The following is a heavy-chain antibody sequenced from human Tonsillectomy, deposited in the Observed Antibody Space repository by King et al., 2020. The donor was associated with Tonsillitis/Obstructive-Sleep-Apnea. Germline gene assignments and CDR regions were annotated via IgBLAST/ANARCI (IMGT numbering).Heavy chain of an antibody. D-gene: IGHD5-24*01. V-gene: IGHV5-10-1*03. J-gene: IGHJ4*02. CDR1: GYSFTNYW. CDR3: TRGGGYNDLENFDY. CDR2: IDPSDSYT. Sequence: QLVQSGAEVKKPGESLRISCKNSGYSFTNYWISWVRQMPGKGLEWMGRIDPSDSYTNYSPSFQGHVTISADKSISTAYLQWSSLKASDTAMYYCTRGGGYNDLENFDYWGQGTLVTVSS.